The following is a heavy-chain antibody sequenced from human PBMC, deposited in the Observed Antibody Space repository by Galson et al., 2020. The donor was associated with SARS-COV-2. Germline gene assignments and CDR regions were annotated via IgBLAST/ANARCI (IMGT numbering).Heavy chain of an antibody. V-gene: IGHV3-21*01. CDR1: GFTFSSYS. CDR2: ISSSSSYI. D-gene: IGHD6-6*01. J-gene: IGHJ4*02. CDR3: ARDPGGSSSVRFDY. Sequence: TGGSLTLSCAASGFTFSSYSMNWVRQAPGKGLEWVSSISSSSSYIYYADSVKGRFTISRDNAKNSLYLQMNSLRAEDTAVYYCARDPGGSSSVRFDYWGQGTLVTVSS.